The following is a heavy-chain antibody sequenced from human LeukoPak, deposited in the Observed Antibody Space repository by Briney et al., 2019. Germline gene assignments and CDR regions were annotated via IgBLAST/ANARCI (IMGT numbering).Heavy chain of an antibody. CDR2: ISAYNGNT. CDR1: GYTFTSYG. CDR3: AREGYYYDSSGYYVLIDY. D-gene: IGHD3-22*01. V-gene: IGHV1-18*01. J-gene: IGHJ4*02. Sequence: GASVTVSCKASGYTFTSYGISWVRQAPGQGLEWMGWISAYNGNTNYAQKLQGRVTMTTDTSTSTAYMELRSLRSDDTAVYYCAREGYYYDSSGYYVLIDYWGQGTLVTVSS.